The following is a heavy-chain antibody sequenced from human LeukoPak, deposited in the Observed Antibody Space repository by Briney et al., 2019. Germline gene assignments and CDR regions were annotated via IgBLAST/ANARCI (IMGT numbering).Heavy chain of an antibody. Sequence: GRSLRLSCAASGFTFSSYAMHWVRQAPGKGLEWVAVISYDGSKKYYADSVKGRFTISRDNSKNTLYLQMNSLRAEDTAVYYCARDRWGSYFDYWGQGTLVTVSS. V-gene: IGHV3-30*01. CDR2: ISYDGSKK. CDR3: ARDRWGSYFDY. J-gene: IGHJ4*02. D-gene: IGHD3-16*01. CDR1: GFTFSSYA.